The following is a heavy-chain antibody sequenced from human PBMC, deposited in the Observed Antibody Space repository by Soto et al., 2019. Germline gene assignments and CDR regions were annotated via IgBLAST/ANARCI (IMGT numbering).Heavy chain of an antibody. CDR2: IYYSGST. Sequence: QVQLQESGPGLVKASETLSLTCTVSGGSINDFYWSWIRQPPGKGLEWIGYIYYSGSTDYNPSLMGRVTISVATSKNQFSLKLRSVTAADTAVYYCARVGGVAARTFDYWGQGTLVTVSS. D-gene: IGHD6-6*01. CDR1: GGSINDFY. CDR3: ARVGGVAARTFDY. V-gene: IGHV4-59*01. J-gene: IGHJ4*02.